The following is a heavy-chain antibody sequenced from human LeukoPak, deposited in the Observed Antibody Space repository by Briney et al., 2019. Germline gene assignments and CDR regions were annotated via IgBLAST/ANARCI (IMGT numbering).Heavy chain of an antibody. Sequence: PGGSLRLSCAASGFTFSNYAMSWVRQAPGKGLEWVSAISGSGGTTYYADSVKGRFTISRDNSKNTLYLQMNSLRAEVTAVYYCANSRDIVVVPATDREGYYMDVWGKGTTVTVSS. CDR2: ISGSGGTT. J-gene: IGHJ6*03. CDR3: ANSRDIVVVPATDREGYYMDV. CDR1: GFTFSNYA. D-gene: IGHD2-2*01. V-gene: IGHV3-23*01.